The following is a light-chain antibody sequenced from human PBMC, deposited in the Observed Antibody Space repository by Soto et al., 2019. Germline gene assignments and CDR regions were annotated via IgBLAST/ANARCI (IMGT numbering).Light chain of an antibody. CDR1: QSVLYSSNNKTY. CDR2: WAS. Sequence: DIVMTQSPDSLAVSLGERATINCKSSQSVLYSSNNKTYLAWYQQKPGQPPKLLIYWASTRESGVPDRFSGSGSGTDFTLTISSLQAEDGAVYYCQQYYSITTFGGGTKVEIK. V-gene: IGKV4-1*01. CDR3: QQYYSITT. J-gene: IGKJ4*01.